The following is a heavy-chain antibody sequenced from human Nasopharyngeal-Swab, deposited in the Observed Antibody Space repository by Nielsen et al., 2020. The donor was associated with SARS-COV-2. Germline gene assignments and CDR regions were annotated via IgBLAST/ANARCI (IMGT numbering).Heavy chain of an antibody. D-gene: IGHD2-21*01. Sequence: WVRQAPGQGLEWMGGIIPIFGAANYAQKFQGRVTITADESTSTAYMELSSLRSEDTAVCYCARDEDCGGDCYKGEWTLGDYWGQGTLVTVSS. CDR2: IIPIFGAA. V-gene: IGHV1-69*01. CDR3: ARDEDCGGDCYKGEWTLGDY. J-gene: IGHJ4*02.